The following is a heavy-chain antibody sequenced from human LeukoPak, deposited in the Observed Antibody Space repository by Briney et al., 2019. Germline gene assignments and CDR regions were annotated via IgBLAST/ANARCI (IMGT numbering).Heavy chain of an antibody. CDR1: GFSLYNYA. CDR3: NTDSPGCVDTGPSNFEY. CDR2: ITGGDTYT. J-gene: IGHJ4*02. D-gene: IGHD5-18*01. V-gene: IGHV3-23*01. Sequence: GGSLRLSCAASGFSLYNYAVNWVRQAPGKGLEWVSAITGGDTYTYYADSVKGRFTISRDYSKNTLYLQMNSLRAEDTAVYYCNTDSPGCVDTGPSNFEYWGQGTLVTVSS.